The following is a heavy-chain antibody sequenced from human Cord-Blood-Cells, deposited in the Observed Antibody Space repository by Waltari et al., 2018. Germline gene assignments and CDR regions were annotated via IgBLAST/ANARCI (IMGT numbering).Heavy chain of an antibody. V-gene: IGHV4-39*01. CDR1: GGSISSSSYY. Sequence: QLQLQESGPGLVKPSETLSLTCTVSGGSISSSSYYWGWIRQPPGKGLEWIGSIYYSGSTYYNPSLKSRVTISVDTSKNQFSLKLSSVTAADTAVYYCASMYSSSWYWFDPWGQGTLVTVSS. D-gene: IGHD6-13*01. CDR3: ASMYSSSWYWFDP. J-gene: IGHJ5*02. CDR2: IYYSGST.